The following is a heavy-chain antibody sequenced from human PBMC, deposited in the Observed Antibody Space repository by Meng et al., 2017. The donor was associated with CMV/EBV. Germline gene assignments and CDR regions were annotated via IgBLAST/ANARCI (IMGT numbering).Heavy chain of an antibody. V-gene: IGHV4-30-4*08. D-gene: IGHD2-21*02. CDR3: AREGDTPFDY. CDR1: GSSISSGGYC. CDR2: IYYSGST. J-gene: IGHJ4*02. Sequence: VQRPGSALSLVKPSQPLSLTCSVSGSSISSGGYCWSCVRQPQGKGLEWIGYIYYSGSTYYNPSLKSRVTISVDTSKNQFSLTVSSMTAAYTAVYLCAREGDTPFDYWGQGTLVTVSS.